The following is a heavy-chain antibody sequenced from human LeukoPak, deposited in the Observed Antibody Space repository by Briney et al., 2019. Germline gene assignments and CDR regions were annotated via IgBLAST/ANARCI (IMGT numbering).Heavy chain of an antibody. CDR1: GFSVSDKY. V-gene: IGHV3-30*03. D-gene: IGHD3-9*01. CDR2: ISYDGSNK. J-gene: IGHJ4*02. Sequence: SLRLSCAASGFSVSDKYMGWVRQAPGKGLEWVAVISYDGSNKYYADSVKGRFTISRDNSKNTLYLQMNSLRAEDTAVYYCARPHYYYDILTPWDYWGQGTLVTVSS. CDR3: ARPHYYYDILTPWDY.